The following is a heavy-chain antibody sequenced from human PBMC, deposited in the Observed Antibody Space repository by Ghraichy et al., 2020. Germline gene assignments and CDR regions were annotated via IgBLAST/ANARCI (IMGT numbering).Heavy chain of an antibody. D-gene: IGHD6-6*01. CDR1: GFTFSSYA. CDR3: AKLQAGNHPSSKYKVPDY. J-gene: IGHJ4*02. V-gene: IGHV3-23*01. Sequence: GGSLRLSCAASGFTFSSYAMSWVRQAPGKGLEWVSAISGSGSTYYADSVKGRFTISRDNSKNTLYLQMTSLRAEDTAVYYCAKLQAGNHPSSKYKVPDYWGQGTLVTVSS. CDR2: ISGSGST.